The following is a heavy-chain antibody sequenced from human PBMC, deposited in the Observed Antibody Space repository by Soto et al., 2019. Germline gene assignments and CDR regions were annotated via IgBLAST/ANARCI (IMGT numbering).Heavy chain of an antibody. CDR3: ARDGTLLGIAVAGTDGL. Sequence: ASVKVSCKASGYTFTGYYMHCLRQAPGQGLEWMGWINPNSGGTNYAQKFQGRVTMTRDTSISTAYMELSRLRSDDTAVYSCARDGTLLGIAVAGTDGLWGQGTLVTVSS. J-gene: IGHJ4*02. D-gene: IGHD6-19*01. CDR2: INPNSGGT. CDR1: GYTFTGYY. V-gene: IGHV1-2*02.